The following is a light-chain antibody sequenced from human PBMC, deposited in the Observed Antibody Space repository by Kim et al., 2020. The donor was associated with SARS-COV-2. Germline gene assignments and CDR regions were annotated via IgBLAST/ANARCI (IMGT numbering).Light chain of an antibody. CDR1: NIGSKS. V-gene: IGLV3-21*04. Sequence: SYELTQPPSVSVAPGKTARITCGGNNIGSKSVHWYQQKPGQAPVLVIYYDSDRPSGIPERFSGSNSGNTATLTISSVEAGDEADYYCQVWDSSSDHYVFG. J-gene: IGLJ1*01. CDR2: YDS. CDR3: QVWDSSSDHYV.